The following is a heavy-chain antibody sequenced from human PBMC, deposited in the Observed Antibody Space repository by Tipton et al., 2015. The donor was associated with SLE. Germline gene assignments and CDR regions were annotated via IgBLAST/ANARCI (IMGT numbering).Heavy chain of an antibody. CDR2: ISWNRGSI. CDR1: GFTFDDYP. D-gene: IGHD2-15*01. Sequence: SLRLSCAASGFTFDDYPMHWVRQAPGKGLEWVSGISWNRGSIGYADSVKGRFTISRDNAKNSLYLQMNSLRAEDTALYYCAKAVVGYCSGGSGGPSYWGQGTLVTVSS. J-gene: IGHJ4*02. CDR3: AKAVVGYCSGGSGGPSY. V-gene: IGHV3-9*01.